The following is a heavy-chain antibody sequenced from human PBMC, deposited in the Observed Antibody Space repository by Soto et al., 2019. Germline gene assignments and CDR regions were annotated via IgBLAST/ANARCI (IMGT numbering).Heavy chain of an antibody. CDR3: VKDESINWYSGHFRH. V-gene: IGHV3-9*01. CDR2: INWNSGSI. J-gene: IGHJ1*01. Sequence: QSGGPLRLSCAASGFTFDDYAMHWVRQVPGKGLEWVSGINWNSGSIGYGDSVKGRFAISRDNAKNSLHLQMNSLSAEDTAFYYCVKDESINWYSGHFRHWGQGTLVTVSS. CDR1: GFTFDDYA. D-gene: IGHD6-13*01.